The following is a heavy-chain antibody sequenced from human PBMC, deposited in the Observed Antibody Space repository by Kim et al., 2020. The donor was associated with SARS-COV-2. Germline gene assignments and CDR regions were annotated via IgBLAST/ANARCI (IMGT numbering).Heavy chain of an antibody. CDR3: ARSLFQERQLLFDY. J-gene: IGHJ4*02. V-gene: IGHV3-66*01. CDR2: FYSGGNT. Sequence: GGSLRLSCAASGFTVIYSYMNWVRQAPGKGLEWISVFYSGGNTYYAESVKGRFTISTDNSKNTLYLQMNSLRAEDTAVYYCARSLFQERQLLFDYWGQGTLVTVSS. CDR1: GFTVIYSY. D-gene: IGHD1-1*01.